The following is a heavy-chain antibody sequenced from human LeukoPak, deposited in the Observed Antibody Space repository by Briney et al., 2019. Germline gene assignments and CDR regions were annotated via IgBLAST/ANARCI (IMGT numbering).Heavy chain of an antibody. CDR1: GGSISSSSYY. CDR3: ARDGSRARFFDY. CDR2: IYYSGST. D-gene: IGHD5/OR15-5a*01. Sequence: PSETLSLTCTVSGGSISSSSYYWGWIRQPPGKGLEWIGYIYYSGSTNYNPSLKSRVTISVDTSKNQFSLKLSSVTAADTAVYYCARDGSRARFFDYWGQGTLVTVSS. V-gene: IGHV4-61*01. J-gene: IGHJ4*02.